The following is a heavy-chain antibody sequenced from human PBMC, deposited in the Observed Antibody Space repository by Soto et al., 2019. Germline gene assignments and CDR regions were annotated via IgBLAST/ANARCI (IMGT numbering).Heavy chain of an antibody. Sequence: EVQLEESGGGLVQPGGSLRLSCAVSGLTVSSNYMSWVRQAPGKGLEWVSVLYSGGDTYYADSVRGRFTISRHNSXNXXFLQMNSLRAEDTAVYYCARGPYGTGGDYYYGMDVWGQGTTVTVSS. J-gene: IGHJ6*02. CDR2: LYSGGDT. CDR1: GLTVSSNY. D-gene: IGHD3-10*01. V-gene: IGHV3-53*04. CDR3: ARGPYGTGGDYYYGMDV.